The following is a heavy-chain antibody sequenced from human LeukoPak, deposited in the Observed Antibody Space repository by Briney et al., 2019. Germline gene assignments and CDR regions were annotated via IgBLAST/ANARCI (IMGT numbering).Heavy chain of an antibody. J-gene: IGHJ4*02. CDR3: ATGPHGVVITHLDY. CDR1: GYTLTELS. CDR2: FDPEDGET. V-gene: IGHV1-24*01. D-gene: IGHD3-3*01. Sequence: GASVKVSCKVSGYTLTELSMHWVRQAPGKGLEWMGGFDPEDGETIYAQKFQGRVTMTEDTSTDTAYMELSSLRSEDTAVYYCATGPHGVVITHLDYWGQGTLVTVSS.